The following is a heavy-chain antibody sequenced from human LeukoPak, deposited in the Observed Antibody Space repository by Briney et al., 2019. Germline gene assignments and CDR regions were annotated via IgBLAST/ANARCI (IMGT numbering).Heavy chain of an antibody. D-gene: IGHD3-22*01. CDR3: ARHGIGEVVAYDAFDI. CDR1: GGSISSSSYY. J-gene: IGHJ3*02. CDR2: IYYSGST. Sequence: SETLSLTCTVSGGSISSSSYYWGWIRQPPGKGLEWIGSIYYSGSTYYNPSLKSRVTISVDTSKNQFSLKLSSVTAADAAVYYCARHGIGEVVAYDAFDIWGQGTMVTVSS. V-gene: IGHV4-39*01.